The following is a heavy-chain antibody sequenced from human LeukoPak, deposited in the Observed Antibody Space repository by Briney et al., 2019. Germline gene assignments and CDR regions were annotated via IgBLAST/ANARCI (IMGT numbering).Heavy chain of an antibody. D-gene: IGHD6-13*01. CDR3: ARARSAAAFAI. J-gene: IGHJ3*02. CDR2: IYYSGST. V-gene: IGHV4-39*07. CDR1: GGSISSSSYY. Sequence: SETLSLTCTVSGGSISSSSYYWGWIRQPPGKWLEWIGSIYYSGSTYYNPSLKSRVTIAVDTSKNQFSLKLSSVTAAHKAVYYCARARSAAAFAIWGKGPMVTVS.